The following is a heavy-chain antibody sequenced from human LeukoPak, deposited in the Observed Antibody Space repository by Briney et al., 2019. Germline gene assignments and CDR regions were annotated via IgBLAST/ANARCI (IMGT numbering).Heavy chain of an antibody. CDR2: ISSSSSYI. V-gene: IGHV3-21*01. CDR1: GFTFSSYS. J-gene: IGHJ4*02. CDR3: ARDGGPIVPAAPSFDY. Sequence: GGSLRLSCAASGFTFSSYSMNWVRQAPGKGLEWVSSISSSSSYIYYADSVKGRFTISRGNAKNSLYLQMNSLRAEDTAVYYCARDGGPIVPAAPSFDYWGQGTLVTVSS. D-gene: IGHD2-2*01.